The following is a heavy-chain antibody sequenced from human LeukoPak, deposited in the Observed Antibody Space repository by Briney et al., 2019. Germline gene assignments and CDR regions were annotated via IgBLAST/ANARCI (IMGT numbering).Heavy chain of an antibody. Sequence: GGSLRLSCAASGFTFSSYAMSCVRQSPGKGLEWVSAISGSGGSTYYADSVKGRFTISRDNSKNTLYLQMNSLRAEDTAVYYCAKEYGSGSWRYFDYWGQGTLVTVSS. D-gene: IGHD3-10*01. CDR2: ISGSGGST. CDR3: AKEYGSGSWRYFDY. V-gene: IGHV3-23*01. CDR1: GFTFSSYA. J-gene: IGHJ4*02.